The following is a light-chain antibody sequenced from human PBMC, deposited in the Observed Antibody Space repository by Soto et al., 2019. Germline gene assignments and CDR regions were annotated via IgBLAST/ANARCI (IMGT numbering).Light chain of an antibody. CDR2: GAS. V-gene: IGKV3-20*01. Sequence: EIVLTQSPGTLSLYPGERATLSCRASQSVSSSYLAWYQQKPGQAPRLLIYGASSRAIGIPDRFSGSGSGTDFTLTISRLEPEDFAVYYCQQYGSSPWTFGQGTKVDIK. CDR1: QSVSSSY. J-gene: IGKJ1*01. CDR3: QQYGSSPWT.